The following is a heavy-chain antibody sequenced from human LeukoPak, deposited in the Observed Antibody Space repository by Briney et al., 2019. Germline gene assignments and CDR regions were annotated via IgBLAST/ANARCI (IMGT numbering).Heavy chain of an antibody. V-gene: IGHV4-59*01. J-gene: IGHJ4*02. CDR3: ARASWIQLRSTYYFDY. Sequence: SETLSLTCTVSGGSISSYYWSWIRQPPGKGLEWIGYIYYSGSTNYNPSLKSRVTISVDTSKNQFSLKLSSVTAADAAVYYCARASWIQLRSTYYFDYWGQGTLVTVSS. CDR2: IYYSGST. D-gene: IGHD5-18*01. CDR1: GGSISSYY.